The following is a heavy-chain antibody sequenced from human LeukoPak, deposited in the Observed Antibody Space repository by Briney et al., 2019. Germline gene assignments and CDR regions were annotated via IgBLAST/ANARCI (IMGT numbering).Heavy chain of an antibody. V-gene: IGHV1-69*05. D-gene: IGHD2-2*01. CDR2: IIPIFGTA. CDR3: ARVVVVPAAPGLNWFDP. Sequence: SVKVSCKASGYTFTSYGISWVRQAPGQGLEWMGGIIPIFGTANYAQKFQGRVTITTDESTSTAYMELSSLRSEDTAVYYCARVVVVPAAPGLNWFDPWGQGTLVTVSS. CDR1: GYTFTSYG. J-gene: IGHJ5*02.